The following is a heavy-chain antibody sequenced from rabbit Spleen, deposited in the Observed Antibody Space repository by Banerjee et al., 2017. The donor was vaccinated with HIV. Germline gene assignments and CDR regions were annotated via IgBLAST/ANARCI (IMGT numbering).Heavy chain of an antibody. V-gene: IGHV1S47*01. D-gene: IGHD4-1*01. CDR2: IDPVFGIT. CDR1: GFDFSTYG. CDR3: VREVAAKFNL. Sequence: QEQLVESGGGLVQPGGSLKLSCKASGFDFSTYGVSWVRQAPGKGLEWIGYIDPVFGITYYASWVNGRFTISSHNAQNTLYLQLNSLTAADTATYFCVREVAAKFNLWGLGTLVTVS. J-gene: IGHJ4*01.